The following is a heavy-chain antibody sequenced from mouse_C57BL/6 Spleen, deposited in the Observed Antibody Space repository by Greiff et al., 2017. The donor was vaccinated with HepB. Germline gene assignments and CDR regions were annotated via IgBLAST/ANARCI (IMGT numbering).Heavy chain of an antibody. D-gene: IGHD1-1*01. V-gene: IGHV1-15*01. CDR1: GYTFTDYE. CDR2: IDPETGGT. Sequence: QVQLQQSGAELVRPGASVTLSCKASGYTFTDYEMHWVKQTPVHGLEWIGAIDPETGGTAYNQKFKGKAILTADKSSSTAYMELRSLTSEDSAVYYCTRSAPYGSPFAYWGQGTLVTVSA. CDR3: TRSAPYGSPFAY. J-gene: IGHJ3*01.